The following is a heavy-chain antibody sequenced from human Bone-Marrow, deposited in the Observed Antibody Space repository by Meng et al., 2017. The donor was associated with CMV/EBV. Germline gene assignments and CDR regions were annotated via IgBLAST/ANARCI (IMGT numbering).Heavy chain of an antibody. CDR3: ARGRFPPGYSSNWYLYFDL. V-gene: IGHV1-8*01. D-gene: IGHD6-13*01. CDR2: MNPNTGNT. CDR1: GYTFTSYN. J-gene: IGHJ2*01. Sequence: ASVKGSCKASGYTFTSYNINWVRQATGQGLEWMGWMNPNTGNTGYAQKFQGRLTMTRDTSISTAFVELSSLRSEDTAVYYCARGRFPPGYSSNWYLYFDLWGRGTLVTVSS.